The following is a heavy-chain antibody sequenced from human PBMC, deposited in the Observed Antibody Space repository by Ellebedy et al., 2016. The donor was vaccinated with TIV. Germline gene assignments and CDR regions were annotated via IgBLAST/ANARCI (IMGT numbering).Heavy chain of an antibody. V-gene: IGHV4-59*08. CDR2: IYYSGST. D-gene: IGHD3-22*01. J-gene: IGHJ2*01. Sequence: MPSETLSLTCTVSGGSISSYYWSWIRQPPGKGLEWIGYIYYSGSTNYNPSLKSRVTISVDTSKNQFSLKLSSVTAADTAVYYCARSPFITMIHFWYFDLWGRGTLVTVSS. CDR1: GGSISSYY. CDR3: ARSPFITMIHFWYFDL.